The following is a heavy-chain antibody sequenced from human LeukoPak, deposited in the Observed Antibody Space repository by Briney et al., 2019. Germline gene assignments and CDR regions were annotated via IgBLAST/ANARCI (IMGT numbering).Heavy chain of an antibody. J-gene: IGHJ6*02. D-gene: IGHD3-10*01. V-gene: IGHV1-2*02. CDR1: GYTFTGYY. CDR3: ARTPRDITMVRGVIYYYYGMDV. Sequence: GASVNVSCKASGYTFTGYYMHWVRQAPGQGLEWMGWIDPNSGGTNYAQKFQGRVTMTRDTSISTAYMELSRLRSDDTAVYYCARTPRDITMVRGVIYYYYGMDVWGQGTTVTVSS. CDR2: IDPNSGGT.